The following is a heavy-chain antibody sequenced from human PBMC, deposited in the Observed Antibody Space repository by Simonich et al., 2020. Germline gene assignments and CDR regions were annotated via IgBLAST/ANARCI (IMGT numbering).Heavy chain of an antibody. J-gene: IGHJ4*02. Sequence: QLQLQESGPGLVKPSETLSLTCTVSGGSISSSSYYWGWIRQPPGKGLEWIGSIYQSGSTNYNPSRKSRVTISVDTSKNQFSLKLSSVTAADTAVYYCARATRIAAAGYFDYWGQGTLVTVSS. CDR1: GGSISSSSYY. V-gene: IGHV4-39*07. CDR2: IYQSGST. D-gene: IGHD6-13*01. CDR3: ARATRIAAAGYFDY.